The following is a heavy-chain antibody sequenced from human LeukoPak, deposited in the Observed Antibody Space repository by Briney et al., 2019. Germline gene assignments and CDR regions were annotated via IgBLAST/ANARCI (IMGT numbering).Heavy chain of an antibody. CDR1: GFTFSSYS. CDR3: ARGSSSSWSDY. V-gene: IGHV3-21*01. CDR2: ISSSSSYI. J-gene: IGHJ4*02. Sequence: GGSLRLSCAASGFTFSSYSMNWVRQAPGKGLEWVSSISSSSSYIYYADSVKGRFTISRDDAKNSLYLQMNSLRADDTAVYYCARGSSSSWSDYWGQGALVTVSS. D-gene: IGHD6-13*01.